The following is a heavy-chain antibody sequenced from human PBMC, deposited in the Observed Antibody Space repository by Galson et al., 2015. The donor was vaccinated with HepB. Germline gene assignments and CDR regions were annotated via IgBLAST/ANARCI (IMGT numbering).Heavy chain of an antibody. CDR1: GFTFSSYA. Sequence: SLRLSCAASGFTFSSYAMHWVRQAPGKGLEYVSAISSNGGSTYYADSVKGRFTISRDNSKNTLYLQMSSLRAEDTAVYYCVRDTEYSSSWYWGFDYWGQGTLVTVSS. CDR2: ISSNGGST. D-gene: IGHD6-13*01. J-gene: IGHJ4*02. V-gene: IGHV3-64D*06. CDR3: VRDTEYSSSWYWGFDY.